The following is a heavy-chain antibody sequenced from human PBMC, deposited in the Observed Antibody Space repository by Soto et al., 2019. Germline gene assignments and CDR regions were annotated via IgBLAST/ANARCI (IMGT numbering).Heavy chain of an antibody. V-gene: IGHV4-31*03. CDR3: ARDWSYCSGGSCYPKHAFDI. D-gene: IGHD2-15*01. CDR1: GGSISSGGYY. Sequence: QVQLQESGPGLVKPSQTLSLTCTVSGGSISSGGYYWSWIRQHPGKGLEWIGYIYYSASTYYNPSLKSRVTISADTYKNQFSLKLSSVTAADTAVYYCARDWSYCSGGSCYPKHAFDIWGQGTMVTVSS. CDR2: IYYSAST. J-gene: IGHJ3*02.